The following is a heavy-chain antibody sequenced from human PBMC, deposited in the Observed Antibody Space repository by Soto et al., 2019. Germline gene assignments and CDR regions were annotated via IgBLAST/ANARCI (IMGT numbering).Heavy chain of an antibody. CDR2: IIPISGTA. CDR3: ARSQGSRTSLEIYYYYYYGMDV. J-gene: IGHJ6*02. V-gene: IGHV1-69*01. CDR1: GGTFSSYA. D-gene: IGHD2-2*01. Sequence: QVQLVQSGAEVKKPGSSVKVSCTASGGTFSSYAISWVRQAPGQGLEWMGGIIPISGTANDAQKFQGRVTITAYDSTSKACMELSRLRYEDTAVYYCARSQGSRTSLEIYYYYYYGMDVWGQGTTVTVSS.